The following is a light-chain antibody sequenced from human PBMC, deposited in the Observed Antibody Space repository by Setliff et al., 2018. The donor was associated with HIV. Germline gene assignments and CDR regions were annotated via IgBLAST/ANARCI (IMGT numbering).Light chain of an antibody. Sequence: QSALTQPASVSGSPGQSITISCTGTSSDIGSYDLVSWFQQHPGKAPKAIIYEVSKRPSGVSNRFSGSKSGNTASLTISGLQAEDEADYYCCSYAGSYVFGTGTKVTVL. CDR2: EVS. CDR3: CSYAGSYV. J-gene: IGLJ1*01. V-gene: IGLV2-23*02. CDR1: SSDIGSYDL.